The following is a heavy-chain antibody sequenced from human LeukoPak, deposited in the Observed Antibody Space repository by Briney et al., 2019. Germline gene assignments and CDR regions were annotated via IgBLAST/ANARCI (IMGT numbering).Heavy chain of an antibody. CDR2: INPNSGGT. J-gene: IGHJ5*02. Sequence: ASVKVSCKAFGYTFSGYYMHWVRQAPGQGLELGGWINPNSGGTNYAQKFQGRVTMTRDTSISTAYMELSRLLSGDTAVYYCAGALEMATIDWFDPWGQGTLVTVSS. V-gene: IGHV1-2*02. CDR1: GYTFSGYY. D-gene: IGHD5-24*01. CDR3: AGALEMATIDWFDP.